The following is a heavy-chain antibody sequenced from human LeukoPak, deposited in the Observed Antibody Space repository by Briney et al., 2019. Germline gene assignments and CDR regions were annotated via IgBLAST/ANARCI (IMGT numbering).Heavy chain of an antibody. CDR3: ARGPGLEYSTSWYAY. V-gene: IGHV3-7*04. J-gene: IGHJ4*02. CDR2: IKKDGSET. Sequence: PGESLRLSCAASGFTFSRYWMNWVRQAPGKGLEWVASIKKDGSETYYVDSVKGRFTISRDNAKNSLYLQMNSLRAEDTAIYYCARGPGLEYSTSWYAYRGQGTLVTVSS. CDR1: GFTFSRYW. D-gene: IGHD6-13*01.